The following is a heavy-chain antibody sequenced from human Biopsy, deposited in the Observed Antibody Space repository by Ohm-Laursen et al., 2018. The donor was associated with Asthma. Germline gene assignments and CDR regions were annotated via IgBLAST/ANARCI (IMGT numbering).Heavy chain of an antibody. CDR1: GGSISSGGYS. CDR3: ARVKDGHNFDY. Sequence: TLSLTCAVSGGSISSGGYSWSWIRQPPGEGLEWIGYIYHSGSTYYSPSLKSRVTISVDWSKNQFSLKLSSVTAADTAVYYCARVKDGHNFDYWGQGTLVTVSS. CDR2: IYHSGST. J-gene: IGHJ4*02. V-gene: IGHV4-30-2*01. D-gene: IGHD5-24*01.